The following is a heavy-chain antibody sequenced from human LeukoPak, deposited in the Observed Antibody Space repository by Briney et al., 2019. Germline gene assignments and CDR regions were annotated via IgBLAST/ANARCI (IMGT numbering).Heavy chain of an antibody. CDR3: ARGDY. CDR1: GGTFSSYA. V-gene: IGHV1-8*02. CDR2: MNSNSGNT. Sequence: ASVKVSCKASGGTFSSYAINWVRQATGQGLEWVGWMNSNSGNTGHGQKFQGRVTLTRDTAISTAYMELTSLRYEDTAVYYCARGDYWGQGTLVTVSS. J-gene: IGHJ4*02.